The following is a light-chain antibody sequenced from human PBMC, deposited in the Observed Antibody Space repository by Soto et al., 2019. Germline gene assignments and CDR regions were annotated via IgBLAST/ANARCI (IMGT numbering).Light chain of an antibody. CDR2: WAS. CDR1: QGVLYSADNKNY. J-gene: IGKJ1*01. V-gene: IGKV4-1*01. Sequence: DIVMTQSPDSLAVSLGERATINCKSTQGVLYSADNKNYLAWYQQKPGQPPKLLIYWASTRESGVPDRFSGSGSGTDFTLTISSLQAEDVAVYYCQQYYSTPWTFGQGTNVEIK. CDR3: QQYYSTPWT.